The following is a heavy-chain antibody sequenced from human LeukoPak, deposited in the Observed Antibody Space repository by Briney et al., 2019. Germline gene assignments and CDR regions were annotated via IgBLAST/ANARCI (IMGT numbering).Heavy chain of an antibody. V-gene: IGHV3-74*01. D-gene: IGHD6-19*01. CDR3: ARGAGYSSGWYDAFDI. CDR1: GFTFSDYW. CDR2: INSDGTTT. Sequence: GGSLRLSCAASGFTFSDYWMHWVRQAPGKGPVWVSRINSDGTTTTYADSVKGRFTISRDNSKNTLYLQMNSLRAEDTAVYYCARGAGYSSGWYDAFDIWGQGTMVTVSS. J-gene: IGHJ3*02.